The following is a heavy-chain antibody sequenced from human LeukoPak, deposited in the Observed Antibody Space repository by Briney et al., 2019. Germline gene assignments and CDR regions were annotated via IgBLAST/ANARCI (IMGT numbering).Heavy chain of an antibody. Sequence: PSETLSLTCAVYGGSFSGYYWSWIRQPPGKGLEWIGEINHSGSTNYNPSLKSRVTISVDTSKNQFSLKLSSVTAADMAVYYCARGEYQLLNWYFDLWGRGTLVTVSS. CDR2: INHSGST. V-gene: IGHV4-34*01. J-gene: IGHJ2*01. CDR1: GGSFSGYY. CDR3: ARGEYQLLNWYFDL. D-gene: IGHD2-2*01.